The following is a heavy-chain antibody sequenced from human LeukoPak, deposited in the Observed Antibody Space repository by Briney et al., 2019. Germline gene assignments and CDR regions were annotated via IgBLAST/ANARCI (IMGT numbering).Heavy chain of an antibody. CDR1: GFTFSSYG. CDR3: ARDAAMARC. V-gene: IGHV3-30*03. CDR2: ISYNGSNK. Sequence: GRSLRLSCAASGFTFSSYGMHWVRQAPGKGLEWVAVISYNGSNKYYADSVKGRFTISRDNAKNSLYLQMNSLRAEDTAVYYCARDAAMARCWGQGTLVTVSS. J-gene: IGHJ4*02. D-gene: IGHD5-18*01.